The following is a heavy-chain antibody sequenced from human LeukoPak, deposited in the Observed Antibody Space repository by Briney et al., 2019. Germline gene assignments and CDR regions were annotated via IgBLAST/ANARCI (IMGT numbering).Heavy chain of an antibody. V-gene: IGHV4-39*07. Sequence: PSQTLSLTCTVSGGSISSSSYYWGWIRQPPGKGLEWIGSIYYSGSTNYNPSLKSRVTISLGTSKNQFSLKLTSVTAADTAVYYCARVESYSSSWYAFDIWGQGTMVTVSS. J-gene: IGHJ3*02. D-gene: IGHD6-13*01. CDR3: ARVESYSSSWYAFDI. CDR2: IYYSGST. CDR1: GGSISSSSYY.